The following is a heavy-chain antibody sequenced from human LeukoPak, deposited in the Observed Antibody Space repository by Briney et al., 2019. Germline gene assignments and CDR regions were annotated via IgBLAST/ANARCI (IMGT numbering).Heavy chain of an antibody. CDR3: ARGGGSAFDI. D-gene: IGHD3-10*01. CDR1: GGSISSYY. J-gene: IGHJ3*02. V-gene: IGHV4-59*01. CDR2: IYYSGST. Sequence: SETLSLTCTVSGGSISSYYWSWIRQPPGKGLEWIGYIYYSGSTNYNPSLKSRVTISVDTSKNQFSLKLSSVTAADTAVYYCARGGGSAFDIWGQGTMVTASS.